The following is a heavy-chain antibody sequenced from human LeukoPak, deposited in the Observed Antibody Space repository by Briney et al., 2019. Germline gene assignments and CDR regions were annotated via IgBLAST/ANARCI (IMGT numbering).Heavy chain of an antibody. CDR2: IYYSGST. Sequence: TSETLSLTCTVSGGSISSYYWSWIRQPPGKGLEWIGYIYYSGSTNYNPSLKSRVTISVDTSKNQFSLKLSSVTAADTAVYYCARVKDCSSTSCYGPTMDVRGQGTTVTVSS. CDR3: ARVKDCSSTSCYGPTMDV. V-gene: IGHV4-59*01. D-gene: IGHD2-2*01. CDR1: GGSISSYY. J-gene: IGHJ6*02.